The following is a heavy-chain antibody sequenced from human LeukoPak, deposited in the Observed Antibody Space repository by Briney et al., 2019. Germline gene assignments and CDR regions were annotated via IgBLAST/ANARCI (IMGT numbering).Heavy chain of an antibody. Sequence: SETLSLTCAVYGGSFSGYYWSWIRQPPGKGLEWIGEINHSGSTNSNPSLKSRVTISVDTSKNQFSLKLSSVTAADTAVYYCARGLRWPLDYWGQGTLVTVSS. V-gene: IGHV4-34*01. J-gene: IGHJ4*02. D-gene: IGHD2-15*01. CDR2: INHSGST. CDR1: GGSFSGYY. CDR3: ARGLRWPLDY.